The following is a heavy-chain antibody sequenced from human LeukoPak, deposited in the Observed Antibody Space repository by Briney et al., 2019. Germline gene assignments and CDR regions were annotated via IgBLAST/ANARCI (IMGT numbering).Heavy chain of an antibody. CDR2: INAGNGNT. CDR3: ARDDSYGPYYYGMDV. J-gene: IGHJ6*02. V-gene: IGHV1-3*01. D-gene: IGHD5-18*01. Sequence: ASVNVSCKASGYTFTSYAMHWVRQAPGQRLEWMGWINAGNGNTKYSQKFQGRVTITRDTSASTAYMELSSLRSEDTAVYYCARDDSYGPYYYGMDVWGQGTTVTVSS. CDR1: GYTFTSYA.